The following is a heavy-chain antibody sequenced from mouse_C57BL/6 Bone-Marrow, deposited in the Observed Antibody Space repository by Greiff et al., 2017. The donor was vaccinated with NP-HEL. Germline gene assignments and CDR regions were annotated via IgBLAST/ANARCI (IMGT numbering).Heavy chain of an antibody. CDR2: ISYSGST. CDR3: ARSMVTTGTVYYAMDY. J-gene: IGHJ4*01. CDR1: GYSITSDY. D-gene: IGHD2-2*01. Sequence: VQLKESGPGLAKPSQTLSLTCSVTGYSITSDYWNWIRKFPGNKLEYMGYISYSGSTYYNPSPTSRISITRDTSKNQYYLQLNSVTTEDTATYYCARSMVTTGTVYYAMDYWGQGTSVTVSS. V-gene: IGHV3-8*01.